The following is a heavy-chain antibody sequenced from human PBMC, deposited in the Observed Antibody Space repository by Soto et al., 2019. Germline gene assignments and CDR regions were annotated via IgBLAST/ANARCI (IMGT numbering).Heavy chain of an antibody. CDR2: ISSDGRTT. Sequence: GGSLRLSCSASRFTFSSYPMHWVRQAPGKXLEYVSAISSDGRTTYYADSVRGRFTISRDNSKNTLYLQMSSLRAEDTALYYCLKARGITSGYIFYYYYGMDVWGQGTTVTVSS. D-gene: IGHD5-12*01. J-gene: IGHJ6*02. CDR1: RFTFSSYP. CDR3: LKARGITSGYIFYYYYGMDV. V-gene: IGHV3-64D*06.